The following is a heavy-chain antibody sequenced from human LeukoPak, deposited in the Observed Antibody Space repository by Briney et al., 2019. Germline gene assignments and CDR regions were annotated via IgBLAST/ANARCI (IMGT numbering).Heavy chain of an antibody. D-gene: IGHD3-9*01. J-gene: IGHJ4*02. V-gene: IGHV4-59*01. CDR2: IYYSGST. CDR3: AREYHDILTGYYRFDY. CDR1: GGSISSYY. Sequence: PSETLSLTCTVSGGSISSYYWSWIRQPPGKGLEWIGYIYYSGSTNYNPSLKSRVTISVDTSKNQFSLKLSSVTAADTAVYYCAREYHDILTGYYRFDYWGQGTLVTVSS.